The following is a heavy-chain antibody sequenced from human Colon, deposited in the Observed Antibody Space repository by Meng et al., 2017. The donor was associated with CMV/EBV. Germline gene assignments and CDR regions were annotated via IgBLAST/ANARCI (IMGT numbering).Heavy chain of an antibody. D-gene: IGHD2-2*01. CDR2: SSTYTRGT. V-gene: IGHV1-18*01. CDR1: GYIFGNYG. CDR3: ARGSSSDATCSPGFWLDP. J-gene: IGHJ5*02. Sequence: ASVKVSCKASGYIFGNYGLSWVRQAPGQGLEWMGWSSTYTRGTNYSPNFQGRVTMTTDSSTNTAYLELRSLRSDDTAVYYCARGSSSDATCSPGFWLDPWGQGTLVTVSS.